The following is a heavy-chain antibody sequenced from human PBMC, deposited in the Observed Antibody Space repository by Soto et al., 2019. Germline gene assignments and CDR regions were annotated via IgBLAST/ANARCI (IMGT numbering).Heavy chain of an antibody. CDR2: INTFSGDT. CDR3: ARSLLNVILPLGY. Sequence: GASVKVSCKASGYTFSGYYMHWVRQAPGQGLEWMGWINTFSGDTSFPQKFQGRLAMTRDTSIDTAFMEVSRLTSDDTAIYYCARSLLNVILPLGYWGQGTLVTVSS. V-gene: IGHV1-2*02. D-gene: IGHD3-3*02. CDR1: GYTFSGYY. J-gene: IGHJ4*02.